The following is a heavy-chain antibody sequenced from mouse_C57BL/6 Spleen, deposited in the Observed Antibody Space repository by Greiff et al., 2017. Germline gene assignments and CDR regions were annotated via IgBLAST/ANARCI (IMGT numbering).Heavy chain of an antibody. CDR2: IDPEDGDT. Sequence: VQLQQSGAELVRPGASVKLSCTASGYNFNDYYMHWVKQRPVHGLEWIGRIDPEDGDTEYAPKFQGKATMTADTSSNTAYLQLSSLTSEDTAGYYCTTGDNDPDYWGQGTTLTVSS. V-gene: IGHV14-1*01. D-gene: IGHD2-4*01. CDR1: GYNFNDYY. J-gene: IGHJ2*01. CDR3: TTGDNDPDY.